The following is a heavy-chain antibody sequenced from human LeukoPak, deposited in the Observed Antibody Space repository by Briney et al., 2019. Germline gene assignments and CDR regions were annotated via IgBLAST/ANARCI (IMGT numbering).Heavy chain of an antibody. J-gene: IGHJ4*02. CDR3: ASGFFGSGYYYDSWHVDY. D-gene: IGHD3-22*01. V-gene: IGHV3-33*01. CDR2: IWYDGSNK. CDR1: GFTFSSYG. Sequence: GGSLRLYCAASGFTFSSYGMHWVRQAPGKGLEWVAVIWYDGSNKYYADSVKGRFTISRDNSKNTLYLQMNSLRAEDTAVYYCASGFFGSGYYYDSWHVDYWGQGTLVTVSS.